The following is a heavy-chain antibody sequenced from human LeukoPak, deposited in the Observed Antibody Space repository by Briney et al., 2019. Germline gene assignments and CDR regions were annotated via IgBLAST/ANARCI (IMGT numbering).Heavy chain of an antibody. CDR2: IIPIFGTA. CDR3: ARLSPINVERYYGMDV. J-gene: IGHJ6*02. Sequence: GSSVKVSCKASGGTFSSYAISWVRQAPGQGLEWMGGIIPIFGTANYAQKFQGRVTITADESTSTAYMELSSLRSEDTAVYYCARLSPINVERYYGMDVWGQGTTVTVSS. CDR1: GGTFSSYA. V-gene: IGHV1-69*01.